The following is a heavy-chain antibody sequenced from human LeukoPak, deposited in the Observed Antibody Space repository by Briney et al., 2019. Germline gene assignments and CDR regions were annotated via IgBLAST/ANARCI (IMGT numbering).Heavy chain of an antibody. CDR1: GYTFTSYG. CDR3: AGGPGGYYDSSGYYPGYGMDV. V-gene: IGHV1-18*01. J-gene: IGHJ6*02. Sequence: ASVKVSCKASGYTFTSYGISWVRQAPGQGLEWMGWISAYNGNTNYAQKLQGRVTMTTDTSTSTAYMELRSLRSDDTAVYYCAGGPGGYYDSSGYYPGYGMDVWGQGTTVTVSS. D-gene: IGHD3-22*01. CDR2: ISAYNGNT.